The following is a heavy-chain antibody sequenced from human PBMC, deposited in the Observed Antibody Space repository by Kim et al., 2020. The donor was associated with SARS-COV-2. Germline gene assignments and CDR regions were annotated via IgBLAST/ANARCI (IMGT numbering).Heavy chain of an antibody. V-gene: IGHV4-59*01. J-gene: IGHJ5*02. Sequence: NSNPSRKSRVTISLDTSKNQFSLKLTSVTAADTAIYYCARDREKNNWFDPWGQGTLVTVSS. CDR3: ARDREKNNWFDP. D-gene: IGHD1-26*01.